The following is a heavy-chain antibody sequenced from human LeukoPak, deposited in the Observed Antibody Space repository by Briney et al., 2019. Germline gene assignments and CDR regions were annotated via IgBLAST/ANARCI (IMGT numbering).Heavy chain of an antibody. CDR2: ISYRGNT. CDR3: ARDGSMYYDFWSGHIFDY. CDR1: GGALSSYH. J-gene: IGHJ4*02. D-gene: IGHD3-3*01. V-gene: IGHV4-59*12. Sequence: SETLSLTCTVSGGALSSYHWSWIRQSPGRGLEWLGHISYRGNTDYNPALKSRVTISVDTSKNQFSLKLSSVTAADTAVYYCARDGSMYYDFWSGHIFDYWGQGTLVTVSS.